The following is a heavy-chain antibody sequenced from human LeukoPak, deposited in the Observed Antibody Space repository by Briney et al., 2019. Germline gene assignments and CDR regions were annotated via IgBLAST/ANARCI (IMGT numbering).Heavy chain of an antibody. CDR1: GYTFTGYY. V-gene: IGHV1-2*02. CDR2: INPNSGGT. Sequence: ASVKVSCKASGYTFTGYYMHWVRQAPGQGLEWMGWINPNSGGTNYAQKFQGRVTMTRDTSISTAYMELSRLRSDDTAVYYCARGDDYGDYVIEYWGQGTLVTVSS. CDR3: ARGDDYGDYVIEY. J-gene: IGHJ4*02. D-gene: IGHD4-17*01.